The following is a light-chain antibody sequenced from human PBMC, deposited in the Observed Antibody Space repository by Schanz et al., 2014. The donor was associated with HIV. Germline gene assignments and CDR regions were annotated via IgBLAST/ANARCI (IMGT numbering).Light chain of an antibody. CDR2: DAS. V-gene: IGKV3-20*01. J-gene: IGKJ4*01. Sequence: EIVLTQFPGTLSLSPGERATLSCRASQSLSSKYLAWYQQKPGQSPRLLIFDASSRAAGIPDRFSGTGSGTDFTLTISSLEPEDFAVYYCQYFGNSGGTFGGGTKVEIK. CDR1: QSLSSKY. CDR3: QYFGNSGGT.